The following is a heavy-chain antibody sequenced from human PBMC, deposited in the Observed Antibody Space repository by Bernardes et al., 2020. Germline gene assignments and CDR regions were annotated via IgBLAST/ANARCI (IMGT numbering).Heavy chain of an antibody. CDR1: GFTFSNYA. Sequence: GGSLRLSCAASGFTFSNYAMNWVRQAPGQGLEWVSGISGRGGTTFYADSVKGRFTVSRDNFKNMLYLQLNSLRAEDTAVYYCAKDSVDGGSGYYYGDYCGVDVWGQGTTVTVSS. V-gene: IGHV3-23*01. CDR3: AKDSVDGGSGYYYGDYCGVDV. CDR2: ISGRGGTT. J-gene: IGHJ6*02. D-gene: IGHD3-22*01.